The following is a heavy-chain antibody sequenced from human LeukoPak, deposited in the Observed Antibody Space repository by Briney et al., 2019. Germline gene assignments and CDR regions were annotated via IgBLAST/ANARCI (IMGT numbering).Heavy chain of an antibody. D-gene: IGHD3-9*01. J-gene: IGHJ4*02. Sequence: ASVKVSCKASGYSLTTYYMHWVRQAPGQGLEWMAIINPSGGGTKYAQKFQGRVTMTRNTSISTAYMELSSLRSEDTAVYYCTRGMKSREATGYYRSFDYWGQGTPVTVSS. CDR1: GYSLTTYY. CDR2: INPSGGGT. CDR3: TRGMKSREATGYYRSFDY. V-gene: IGHV1-46*01.